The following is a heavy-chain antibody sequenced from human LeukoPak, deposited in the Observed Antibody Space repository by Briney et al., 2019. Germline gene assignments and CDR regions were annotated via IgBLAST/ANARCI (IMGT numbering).Heavy chain of an antibody. J-gene: IGHJ5*02. D-gene: IGHD3-10*01. V-gene: IGHV4-59*01. Sequence: SETLSLTCTVSGDSINTYYWSWIRQPPGKGLEWIGFVYYSGRTSYNPSLKSRVTISVDTSKSQFSLRLSPVTAADTAMYYCARLGLGDEACWFDPWGQGTLVTVSS. CDR2: VYYSGRT. CDR1: GDSINTYY. CDR3: ARLGLGDEACWFDP.